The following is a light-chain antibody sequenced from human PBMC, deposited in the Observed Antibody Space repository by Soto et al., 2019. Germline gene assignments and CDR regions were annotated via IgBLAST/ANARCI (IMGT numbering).Light chain of an antibody. Sequence: EIVLTQSPGTLSSSPGERATLSCRASQSVSSSYLAWYQQKPGQAPRLVIYGASRRATGIPDRFSGSGSGTDFTLTISRLEPEDFAVYYCQQYGSPPFTFGPGTKVDIK. CDR2: GAS. CDR1: QSVSSSY. CDR3: QQYGSPPFT. V-gene: IGKV3-20*01. J-gene: IGKJ3*01.